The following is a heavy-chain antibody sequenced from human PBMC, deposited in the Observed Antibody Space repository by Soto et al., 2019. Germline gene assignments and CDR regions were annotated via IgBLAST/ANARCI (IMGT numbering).Heavy chain of an antibody. CDR1: GVSISESSHY. Sequence: QLLLQESGPGLVKPSETLSLTCAVSGVSISESSHYWAWIRQPPGKGLEWIAPIYYTGGTYYNPPLRSRLTIYIVPSIDQSSLNVSSVTAADMGVYCYARHLGIYGDGAFDFWGQGPLVPVSS. V-gene: IGHV4-39*01. CDR2: IYYTGGT. J-gene: IGHJ4*02. CDR3: ARHLGIYGDGAFDF. D-gene: IGHD4-17*01.